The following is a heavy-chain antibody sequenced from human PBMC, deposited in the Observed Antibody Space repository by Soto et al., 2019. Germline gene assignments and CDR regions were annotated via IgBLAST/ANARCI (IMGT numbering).Heavy chain of an antibody. D-gene: IGHD2-15*01. CDR1: GGSFSSYA. J-gene: IGHJ5*02. CDR3: ARLGQQGVAASVDL. Sequence: SSVKVSCKASGGSFSSYAVSWVRQAPGQGLEWMGGIIPIFGTANYAQRFQGRVTITADKSTSTAYMELSSLRSEDTAVYYCARLGQQGVAASVDLWGKGSLVTVSS. V-gene: IGHV1-69*06. CDR2: IIPIFGTA.